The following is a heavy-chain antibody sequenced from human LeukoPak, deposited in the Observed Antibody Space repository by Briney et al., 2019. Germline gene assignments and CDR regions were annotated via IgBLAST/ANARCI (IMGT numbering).Heavy chain of an antibody. J-gene: IGHJ4*02. D-gene: IGHD3-9*01. V-gene: IGHV4-59*12. CDR2: IYYSGST. CDR1: GGSISSYY. Sequence: SETLSLTCTVSGGSISSYYWSWIRQPPGKGLEWIGYIYYSGSTNYNPSLKSRVTISVDTSKNQFSLKLTSVTAADTAVYYCARGWSVLTGYYYFDYWGQGILVTVSS. CDR3: ARGWSVLTGYYYFDY.